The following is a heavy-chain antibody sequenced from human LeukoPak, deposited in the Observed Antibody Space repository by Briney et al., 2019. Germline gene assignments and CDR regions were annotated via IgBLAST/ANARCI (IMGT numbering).Heavy chain of an antibody. D-gene: IGHD2/OR15-2a*01. V-gene: IGHV3-23*01. CDR2: ISGSGGST. J-gene: IGHJ6*03. Sequence: GGSLRLSCAASGFTFSSYAMSWVRQAPGKGLEWVSAISGSGGSTYYADSVKGRFTISRDNSKNTLYLQMNSLRAEDTAVYYWAKPGSDVKETVLLENYYMDLWGKGTTVTVSS. CDR1: GFTFSSYA. CDR3: AKPGSDVKETVLLENYYMDL.